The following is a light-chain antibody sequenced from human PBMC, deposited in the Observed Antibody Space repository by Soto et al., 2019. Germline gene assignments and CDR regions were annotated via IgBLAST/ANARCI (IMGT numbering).Light chain of an antibody. CDR1: QSVSSY. CDR3: QQRSNWPPT. CDR2: DAS. J-gene: IGKJ5*01. Sequence: EIVLTQSPATLSLSPGERATLSCRASQSVSSYLAWYQQKPXQAPRLLIYDASNRATGIPARFSGSGSGTDFTLTISSLEPEDFAVYYCQQRSNWPPTFGQGTRLEIK. V-gene: IGKV3-11*01.